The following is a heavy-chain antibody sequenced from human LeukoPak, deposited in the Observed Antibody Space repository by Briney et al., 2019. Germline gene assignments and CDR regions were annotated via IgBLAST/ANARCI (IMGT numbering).Heavy chain of an antibody. D-gene: IGHD6-19*01. CDR3: TASSPGGVAGNHYYYYMDV. CDR2: INHSGST. J-gene: IGHJ6*03. CDR1: GYSISSGYF. V-gene: IGHV4-38-2*02. Sequence: PSETLSLTCTVSGYSISSGYFWGWMRPPPGKGLEWIGEINHSGSTNYNPSLKSRVTISVDTSKNQFSLKLSSVTAADTAVYYCTASSPGGVAGNHYYYYMDVWGKGTTVTISS.